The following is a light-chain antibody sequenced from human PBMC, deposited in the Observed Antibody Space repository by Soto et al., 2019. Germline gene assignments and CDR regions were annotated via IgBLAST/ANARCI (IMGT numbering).Light chain of an antibody. CDR1: NSDVGGYDY. Sequence: SALTQPASVSGSPGQSITISCTGSNSDVGGYDYVSWYQQHPGKVPKLLIYHVTNRPSGASDRFSGSKSGNTASLTISGLQPEDEADYYCSSFTSVHTGVFGGGTQLTVL. CDR2: HVT. V-gene: IGLV2-14*01. CDR3: SSFTSVHTGV. J-gene: IGLJ3*02.